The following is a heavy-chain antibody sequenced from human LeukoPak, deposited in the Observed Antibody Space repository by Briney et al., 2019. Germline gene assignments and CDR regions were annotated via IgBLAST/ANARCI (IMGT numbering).Heavy chain of an antibody. CDR3: AXXXXXYSYGCNAFDI. CDR2: INPNSGGT. D-gene: IGHD5-18*01. CDR1: GYTFTGYY. V-gene: IGHV1-2*02. J-gene: IGHJ3*02. Sequence: ASVKVSCKASGYTFTGYYIHWVRQAPGQGLEWMGWINPNSGGTNYAQKFQGRVTMTRDTSISTAYMELSRLRSDDTAVYYCAXXXXXYSYGCNAFDIWGQGTMVTVSS.